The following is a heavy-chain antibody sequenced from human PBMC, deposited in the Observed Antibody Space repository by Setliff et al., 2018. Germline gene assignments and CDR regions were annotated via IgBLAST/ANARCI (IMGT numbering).Heavy chain of an antibody. CDR2: INPSSGRT. Sequence: ASVKVSCKASGYTFTSHYMHWVRQAPGLGLEWMGTINPSSGRTSYAQKFQGRVTMTRDTSTSTVYMDMSSLRSEDTAVYYCARDVFPYHYEGAFDIWGQGIMVSVSS. CDR1: GYTFTSHY. J-gene: IGHJ3*02. CDR3: ARDVFPYHYEGAFDI. V-gene: IGHV1-46*01. D-gene: IGHD3-22*01.